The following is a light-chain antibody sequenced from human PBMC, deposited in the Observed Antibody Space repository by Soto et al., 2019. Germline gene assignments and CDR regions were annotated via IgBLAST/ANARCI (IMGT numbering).Light chain of an antibody. CDR2: KAS. J-gene: IGKJ1*01. CDR1: QSIDSW. Sequence: EIRVSHSPTTIFLYVINRATITFRSSQSIDSWLAWYQQKPGKAPKFLMYKASNLESGVPSRFSGSGSETEFTLTISRLQPEDFATYYCQHDNSYSEGFGQGTKVEIK. V-gene: IGKV1-5*03. CDR3: QHDNSYSEG.